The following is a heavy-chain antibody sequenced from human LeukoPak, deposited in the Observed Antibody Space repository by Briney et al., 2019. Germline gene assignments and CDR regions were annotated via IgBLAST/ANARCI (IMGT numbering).Heavy chain of an antibody. D-gene: IGHD1-26*01. CDR1: GASISDYH. V-gene: IGHV4-4*07. CDR3: AKEVGASYYFDY. J-gene: IGHJ4*02. CDR2: LYTSGDS. Sequence: SETLSLTCTVSGASISDYHWSWIRQPAGGGLEWIGRLYTSGDSNYSPSLKGRVTMSVDTSKNQFSLRLTSLTAADTAVYHCAKEVGASYYFDYWGQGTLVSVSS.